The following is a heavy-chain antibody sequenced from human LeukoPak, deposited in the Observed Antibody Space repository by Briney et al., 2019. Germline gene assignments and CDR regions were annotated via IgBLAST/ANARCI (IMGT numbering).Heavy chain of an antibody. CDR1: GGTFSSYA. Sequence: SVKVSCKASGGTFSSYAISWVRQAPGQGLEWMGGIFPIFGTANYAQKFQGRVTITADESTSTAYMELSSLRSEDTAVYYCARSACGGDCYADAFDIWGQGTMVTVSS. J-gene: IGHJ3*02. D-gene: IGHD2-21*02. CDR3: ARSACGGDCYADAFDI. CDR2: IFPIFGTA. V-gene: IGHV1-69*13.